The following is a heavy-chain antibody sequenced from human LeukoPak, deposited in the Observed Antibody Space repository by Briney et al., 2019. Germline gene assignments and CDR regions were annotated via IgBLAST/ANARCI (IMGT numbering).Heavy chain of an antibody. V-gene: IGHV4-4*07. CDR3: ARAVSAHSDTTYYFDY. J-gene: IGHJ4*02. Sequence: PSETLSLTCTVSGGSISKYFWSWIRQPAGKGLEWVGRIYASGSANYNPSLRSRVTISLDTSKNQFSLRLTSVTAADTAVYYCARAVSAHSDTTYYFDYWGQGTLVTVSS. CDR1: GGSISKYF. CDR2: IYASGSA. D-gene: IGHD1-14*01.